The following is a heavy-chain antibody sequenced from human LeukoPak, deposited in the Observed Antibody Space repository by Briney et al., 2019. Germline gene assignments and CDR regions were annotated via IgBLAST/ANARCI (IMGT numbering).Heavy chain of an antibody. Sequence: PSETLSLTCTVSGGSISSGGYYWSWIRQHPGKGLEWIGYIYYSGSTYYNPSLKSRVTISVDTSKNQFSLKLSSVTAADTAVYYCARDYSYSSSWYEKDAYDIWGQGTMVTVSS. CDR2: IYYSGST. V-gene: IGHV4-31*03. J-gene: IGHJ3*02. CDR3: ARDYSYSSSWYEKDAYDI. D-gene: IGHD6-13*01. CDR1: GGSISSGGYY.